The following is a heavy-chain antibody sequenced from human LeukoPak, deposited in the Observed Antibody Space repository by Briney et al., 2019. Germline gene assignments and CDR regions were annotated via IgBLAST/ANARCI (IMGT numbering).Heavy chain of an antibody. J-gene: IGHJ4*02. Sequence: ASVKVSCKASGYTFTGYYMHWVRQAPGQGLEWMGWINPNSGGTNYAQKFQGRVTMTRDTSISTAYMELSRLRSDDTAMYYCARDHRQYYDFWSGYYDYWGQGTLVTVSS. CDR3: ARDHRQYYDFWSGYYDY. D-gene: IGHD3-3*01. V-gene: IGHV1-2*02. CDR1: GYTFTGYY. CDR2: INPNSGGT.